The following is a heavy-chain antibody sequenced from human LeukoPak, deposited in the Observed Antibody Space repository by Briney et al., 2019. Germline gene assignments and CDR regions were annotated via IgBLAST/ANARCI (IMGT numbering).Heavy chain of an antibody. CDR2: TRNKANSYTI. V-gene: IGHV3-72*01. J-gene: IGHJ4*02. Sequence: GGALRLSCAASGVTFSDHYMDWVRQGPGEGVEWVGRTRNKANSYTIEYAACGKGRFTISTDDSKNSLYLQMNSLKTEDTAVYYCARGRGAFDYWGQGTLVTVSS. D-gene: IGHD3-16*01. CDR3: ARGRGAFDY. CDR1: GVTFSDHY.